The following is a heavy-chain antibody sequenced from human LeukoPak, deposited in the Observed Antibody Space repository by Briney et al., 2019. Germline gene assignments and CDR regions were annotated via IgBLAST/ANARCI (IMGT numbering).Heavy chain of an antibody. CDR3: ARDGIGVVRGPWI. Sequence: ASVKVSCKASGYTFTGYYMHWVRQAPGQGLEWMGIINPSGGSTSYAQKFQGRVTMTRDTSTSTVYMELSSLGSEDTAVYYCARDGIGVVRGPWIWGQGTMVTVSS. D-gene: IGHD3-22*01. CDR2: INPSGGST. J-gene: IGHJ3*02. CDR1: GYTFTGYY. V-gene: IGHV1-46*01.